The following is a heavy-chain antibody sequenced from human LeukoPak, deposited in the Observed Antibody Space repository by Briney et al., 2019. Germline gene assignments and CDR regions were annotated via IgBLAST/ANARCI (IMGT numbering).Heavy chain of an antibody. J-gene: IGHJ4*02. CDR3: ARDWRSIGVTPLDY. V-gene: IGHV1-3*01. D-gene: IGHD2/OR15-2a*01. CDR1: GYTFTSYG. CDR2: INAGNGNT. Sequence: GASVKVSCKASGYTFTSYGISWVRQAPGQRLEWMGWINAGNGNTKYSQKFQGRVTITRDTSASTAYMELSSLRSEDTAVYYCARDWRSIGVTPLDYWGQGTLVTVSS.